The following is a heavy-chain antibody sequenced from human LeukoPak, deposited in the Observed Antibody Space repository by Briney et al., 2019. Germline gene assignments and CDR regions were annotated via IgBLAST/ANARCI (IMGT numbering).Heavy chain of an antibody. CDR1: GFTFDDYA. CDR2: ISWNSGSV. CDR3: ARGSPRYCSGGSCYSETKYYFDY. Sequence: GGSLRLSCVASGFTFDDYAMHWVRQAPGKGLEWVSGISWNSGSVDYADSVKGRFTISRDNAKNSLYLQMNSLRAEDTAVYYCARGSPRYCSGGSCYSETKYYFDYWGQGTLVTVSS. J-gene: IGHJ4*02. V-gene: IGHV3-9*01. D-gene: IGHD2-15*01.